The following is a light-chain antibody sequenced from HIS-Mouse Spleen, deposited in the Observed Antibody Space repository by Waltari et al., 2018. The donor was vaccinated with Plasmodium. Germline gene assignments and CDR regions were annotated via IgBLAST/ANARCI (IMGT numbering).Light chain of an antibody. V-gene: IGKV3-15*01. Sequence: EIVMTQSPATLSLSPGERATLSCRASQSVSSNLAWYQQKPGQAPRLLIYGASTRATGIPARFSGSGSGTEFTLTISRLQSEDFAVYYCQQYNNWSYTFGPGTKVEIK. CDR3: QQYNNWSYT. CDR1: QSVSSN. J-gene: IGKJ3*01. CDR2: GAS.